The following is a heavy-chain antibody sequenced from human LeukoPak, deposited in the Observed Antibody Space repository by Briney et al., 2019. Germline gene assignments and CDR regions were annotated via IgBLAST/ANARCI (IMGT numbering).Heavy chain of an antibody. D-gene: IGHD3-22*01. J-gene: IGHJ4*02. CDR2: ISGSGGST. Sequence: GGSLRLSCAASGFTFSSYAMSWVRQAPGKGLEWVSAISGSGGSTYYADSVKGRLTISRDNSENTLYLQMNSLRAEDTAVYYCAKDQARPYYYDSSAYGEVDYWGQGTLVTVSS. V-gene: IGHV3-23*01. CDR1: GFTFSSYA. CDR3: AKDQARPYYYDSSAYGEVDY.